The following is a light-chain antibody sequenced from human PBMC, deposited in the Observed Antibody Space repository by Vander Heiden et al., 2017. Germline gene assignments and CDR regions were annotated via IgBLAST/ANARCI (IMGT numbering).Light chain of an antibody. CDR2: AAS. Sequence: DIQMTQSPSSLSASVGDRVTITCRASQSIDTYLNWYQQIPGKAPKVLIYAASILQSESPSRFSGSGSGTVFTLTISSLQPEDFGVYYCQQSYRIPFTFGPGTKVDIK. CDR1: QSIDTY. J-gene: IGKJ3*01. V-gene: IGKV1-39*01. CDR3: QQSYRIPFT.